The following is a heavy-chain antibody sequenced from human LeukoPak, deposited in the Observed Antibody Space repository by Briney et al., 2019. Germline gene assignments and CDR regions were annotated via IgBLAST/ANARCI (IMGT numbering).Heavy chain of an antibody. CDR1: GGTFSSYA. CDR2: IIPIFGTA. J-gene: IGHJ4*02. V-gene: IGHV1-69*05. Sequence: GSSVKVSCKASGGTFSSYAISWVRQAPGQGLEWMGGIIPIFGTANYAQKFQGRVTITTDESTSTAYMELSSLRSEGTAVHYCARDFGRFPYSSSSAYWGQGTLVTVSS. CDR3: ARDFGRFPYSSSSAY. D-gene: IGHD6-6*01.